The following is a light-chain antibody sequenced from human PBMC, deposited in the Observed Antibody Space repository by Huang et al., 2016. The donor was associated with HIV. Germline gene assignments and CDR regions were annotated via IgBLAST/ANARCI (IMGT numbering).Light chain of an antibody. V-gene: IGKV3-11*01. CDR3: QQRSSWYT. Sequence: EIVLTQSPATLSLSPGESATLSCRASQSVSTYLAWYQQKPGQAPRRLIYDATNRATGIPARFSGSGSGTDCTLTISSLEPEDFAIYYCQQRSSWYTFGQGTKLEIK. J-gene: IGKJ2*01. CDR2: DAT. CDR1: QSVSTY.